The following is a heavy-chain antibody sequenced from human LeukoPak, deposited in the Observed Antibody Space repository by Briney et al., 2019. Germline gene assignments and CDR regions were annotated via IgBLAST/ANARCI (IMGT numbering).Heavy chain of an antibody. Sequence: ASETLSLTCTVSGGSMNNYYWSWIRQSPGKGLGWIGYIYHTGSATYKPSLKSRVTLSLDTSKNQFSLKLSSVTAADTAVYYCARGRGDSKGTSFDFWGQGTLVTVSS. V-gene: IGHV4-59*01. CDR2: IYHTGSA. CDR1: GGSMNNYY. J-gene: IGHJ4*02. CDR3: ARGRGDSKGTSFDF. D-gene: IGHD3-22*01.